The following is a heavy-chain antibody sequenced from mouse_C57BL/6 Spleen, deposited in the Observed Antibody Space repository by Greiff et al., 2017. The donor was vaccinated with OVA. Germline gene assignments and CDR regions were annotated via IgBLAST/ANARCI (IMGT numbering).Heavy chain of an antibody. J-gene: IGHJ3*01. CDR3: AGTALGPAWFAD. V-gene: IGHV5-4*01. CDR2: ISDGGSYT. D-gene: IGHD4-1*01. Sequence: EVQLVEPGGGLVKPGGSLKLSCAASGFTFSSYAMSWVRQTPEQRLEWVATISDGGSYTYYPDNVKGRFTISRDNAKNNLYLQMSHLKSEDTAVDYCAGTALGPAWFADWGQGTLVTVSA. CDR1: GFTFSSYA.